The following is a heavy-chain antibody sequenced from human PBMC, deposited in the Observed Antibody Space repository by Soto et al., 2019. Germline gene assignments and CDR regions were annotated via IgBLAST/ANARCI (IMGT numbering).Heavy chain of an antibody. J-gene: IGHJ6*02. V-gene: IGHV1-3*01. CDR2: INAGNGNT. D-gene: IGHD2-2*01. CDR1: GYTFTSYA. CDR3: ARHCSSTSCPTHYYYYYGMDV. Sequence: ASVKVSCKASGYTFTSYAMHWVRQAPGQRLEWMGWINAGNGNTKYSQKFQGRVTITRDTSASTAYMELSSLRSEDTAVYYCARHCSSTSCPTHYYYYYGMDVWGQGTTVTVSS.